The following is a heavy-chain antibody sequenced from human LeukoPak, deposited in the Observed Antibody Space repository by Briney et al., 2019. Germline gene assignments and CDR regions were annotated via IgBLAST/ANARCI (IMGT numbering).Heavy chain of an antibody. CDR3: ARDSSGWYNWFDP. J-gene: IGHJ5*02. CDR2: INAGNGNT. V-gene: IGHV1-3*01. D-gene: IGHD6-19*01. Sequence: ASVKVSCKASGYTFTSYAMHWVRQAPGQRLEWMGWINAGNGNTKYSQKFQGRVTITRDTSASTAYMELSSLRSEDTAVYYCARDSSGWYNWFDPWGQGTLVTVSS. CDR1: GYTFTSYA.